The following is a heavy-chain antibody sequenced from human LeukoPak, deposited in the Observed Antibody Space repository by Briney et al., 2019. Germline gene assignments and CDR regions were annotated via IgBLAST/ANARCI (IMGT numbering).Heavy chain of an antibody. J-gene: IGHJ3*02. Sequence: PGGSLRLSCAASGFTFSYAWMSWVRQAPGKGLVWVSRINSDGSSTSYADSVKGRFTISRDNAKNTLYLQMNSLRAEDTAVYYRARAGFYYDSSGSDAFDIWGQGTMVTVSS. D-gene: IGHD3-22*01. V-gene: IGHV3-74*01. CDR2: INSDGSST. CDR1: GFTFSYAW. CDR3: ARAGFYYDSSGSDAFDI.